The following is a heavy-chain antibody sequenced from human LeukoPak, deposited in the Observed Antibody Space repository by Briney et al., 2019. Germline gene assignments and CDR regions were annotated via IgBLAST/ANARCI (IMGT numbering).Heavy chain of an antibody. CDR3: ASTKPEYYYDSSGYYS. D-gene: IGHD3-22*01. V-gene: IGHV3-66*01. CDR1: GFTVSSNY. J-gene: IGHJ4*02. CDR2: IYSGGST. Sequence: GGSLRLSCAASGFTVSSNYMSWVRQAPGKGLKWVSVIYSGGSTYYADSVKGRFTISRDNSKNTLYLQMNSLRAEDTAVYYCASTKPEYYYDSSGYYSWGQGTLVTISS.